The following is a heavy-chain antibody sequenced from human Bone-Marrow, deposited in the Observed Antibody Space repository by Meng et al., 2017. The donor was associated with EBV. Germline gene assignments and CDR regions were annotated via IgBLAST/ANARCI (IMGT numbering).Heavy chain of an antibody. J-gene: IGHJ4*02. CDR3: ARDRWELQKAFEY. Sequence: VQLQARGPGLVKPSGTLSLTCAVSGGSISSNHWWSWVRQPPGKGLEWIGEIYHSGSTNFNPSLKSRVTLSLDNSKNQFSLKLSSVTAADTAVYYCARDRWELQKAFEYWGQGTLVTVSS. V-gene: IGHV4-4*02. D-gene: IGHD1-26*01. CDR1: GGSISSNHW. CDR2: IYHSGST.